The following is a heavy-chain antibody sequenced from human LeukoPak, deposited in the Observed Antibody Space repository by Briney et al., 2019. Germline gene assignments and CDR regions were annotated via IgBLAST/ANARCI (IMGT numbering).Heavy chain of an antibody. Sequence: ASVKVCCKASVYTFTGYYMHWVRQATGQGLERIGWIKPNSGGTNYAQKFQGRVTMTRDTSISTAYMELSRLRSDDTAVYYCARIREGELPQGGFDYWGQGTQVTVSS. J-gene: IGHJ4*01. CDR1: VYTFTGYY. V-gene: IGHV1-2*02. CDR2: IKPNSGGT. CDR3: ARIREGELPQGGFDY. D-gene: IGHD1-26*01.